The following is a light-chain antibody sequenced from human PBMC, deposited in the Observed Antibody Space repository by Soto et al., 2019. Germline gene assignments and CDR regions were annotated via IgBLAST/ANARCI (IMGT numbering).Light chain of an antibody. CDR2: RAS. Sequence: DIVLAQSPDTLSLSPGERATLSCRASQSISSNYLAWYQQKPGQAPRLLIYRASSRATGIPDRFSGSGSGTDFTLTISRLEPEDFAVYYCQQYNNWPPWTFGQGTKVDIK. CDR3: QQYNNWPPWT. J-gene: IGKJ1*01. V-gene: IGKV3-20*01. CDR1: QSISSNY.